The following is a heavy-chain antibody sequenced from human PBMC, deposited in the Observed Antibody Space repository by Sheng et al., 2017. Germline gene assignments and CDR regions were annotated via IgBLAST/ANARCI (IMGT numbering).Heavy chain of an antibody. CDR3: ASDGVVVPHCALDI. Sequence: PGGSLRLSCVASGFTFSSHWMHWVRQSPGKGLVWVSRIDSDGTSSSYADSVTGRFTISRDNAKNMVYLQMSSLRAEDTAMYYCASDGVVVPHCALDIWGQGTMVTVSS. J-gene: IGHJ3*02. CDR2: IDSDGTSS. V-gene: IGHV3-74*01. D-gene: IGHD2-21*01. CDR1: GFTFSSHW.